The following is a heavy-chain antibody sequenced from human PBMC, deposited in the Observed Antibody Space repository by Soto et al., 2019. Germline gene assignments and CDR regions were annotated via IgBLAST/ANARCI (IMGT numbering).Heavy chain of an antibody. D-gene: IGHD3-16*01. J-gene: IGHJ4*02. CDR2: IKSETDGGTT. CDR1: GFNFKNAW. CDR3: AAMKTY. V-gene: IGHV3-15*07. Sequence: GGSLRLSCAASGFNFKNAWMDWVRQAPGKGLEWVGRIKSETDGGTTDYAAPVKGRFTISRDDSKSTLFLQMNSLKTEDTGVYYCAAMKTYWGQGTPVTVSS.